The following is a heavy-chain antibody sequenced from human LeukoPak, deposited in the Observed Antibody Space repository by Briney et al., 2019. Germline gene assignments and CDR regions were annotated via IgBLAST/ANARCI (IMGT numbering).Heavy chain of an antibody. CDR2: ISSSSSYI. V-gene: IGHV3-21*01. Sequence: GGSLRLSCAASGFTFSSYGMHWVRQAPGKGLEWVSSISSSSSYIYYADSVKGRFTISRDNAKNSLYLQMNSLRAEDTAVYYCARDNPKVSGYSDYWGQGTLVTVSS. CDR1: GFTFSSYG. D-gene: IGHD1-14*01. J-gene: IGHJ4*02. CDR3: ARDNPKVSGYSDY.